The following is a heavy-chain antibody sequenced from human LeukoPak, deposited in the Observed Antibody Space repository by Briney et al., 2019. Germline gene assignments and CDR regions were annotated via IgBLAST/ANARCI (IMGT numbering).Heavy chain of an antibody. V-gene: IGHV1-8*02. D-gene: IGHD2-2*01. Sequence: ASVKVSCKASGYTFTSYAMNWVRQATGQGLEWMGWMNPNSGNTGYAQKFQGRVTMTRNTSISTAYMELSSLRSEDTAVYYCARVVVVPAGILTYYYYYGMDVWGQGTTVTVSS. CDR3: ARVVVVPAGILTYYYYYGMDV. J-gene: IGHJ6*02. CDR2: MNPNSGNT. CDR1: GYTFTSYA.